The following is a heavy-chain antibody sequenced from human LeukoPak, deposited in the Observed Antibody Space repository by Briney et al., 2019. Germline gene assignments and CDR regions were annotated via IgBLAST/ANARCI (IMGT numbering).Heavy chain of an antibody. D-gene: IGHD3-16*01. J-gene: IGHJ3*02. CDR2: IYYSGST. Sequence: SETLSLTCTVSGGSISSSSDYWGWIRQPPGKALAWIGSIYYSGSTYYNPSLKSRVTISVDTSKNQFSLKLSSVTAADTAVYYCARDLLYDAFDIWGQGTMVTVSS. CDR1: GGSISSSSDY. V-gene: IGHV4-39*07. CDR3: ARDLLYDAFDI.